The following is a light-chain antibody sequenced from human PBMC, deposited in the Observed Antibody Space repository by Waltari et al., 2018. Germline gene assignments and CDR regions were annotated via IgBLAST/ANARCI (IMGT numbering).Light chain of an antibody. CDR3: HQSYSPLNS. CDR2: AAS. J-gene: IGKJ2*01. CDR1: QTISPY. Sequence: DIRMTQSPSSLSAFLGDRVTISCRSSQTISPYLNWYQQKPGKAPKLLIFAASTLQSGVPSRFTGAGSGTNFTLTISSLQPEDFATYYCHQSYSPLNSFGQGTKLEIK. V-gene: IGKV1-39*01.